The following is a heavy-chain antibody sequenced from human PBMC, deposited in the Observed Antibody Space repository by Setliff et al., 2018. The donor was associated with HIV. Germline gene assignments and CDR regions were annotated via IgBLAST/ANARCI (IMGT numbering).Heavy chain of an antibody. CDR2: IYSSGTT. Sequence: SETLSLTCTVSGGSISGQYWSWFRQPPGKNMEWIASIYSSGTTNYNPSLRSRVIISVDTPRNQFSLKVTSVTAADTALYYCARRSIAVREAQFDPWGQGTQVTVSS. CDR1: GGSISGQY. V-gene: IGHV4-59*11. J-gene: IGHJ5*02. CDR3: ARRSIAVREAQFDP. D-gene: IGHD6-6*01.